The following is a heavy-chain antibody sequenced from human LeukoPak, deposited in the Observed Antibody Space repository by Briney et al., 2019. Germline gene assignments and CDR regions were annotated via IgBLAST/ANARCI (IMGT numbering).Heavy chain of an antibody. Sequence: PGGSLRLSCAASGFTFSSNWMSWVRQAPGKGLEWVANIKHDGSEKYYVDSVKGRFTISRDNAKNSLYLEMNSLRAEDTAVYYCARVSSSGYYSANFDYWGQGTLVTVSS. V-gene: IGHV3-7*01. CDR2: IKHDGSEK. CDR3: ARVSSSGYYSANFDY. CDR1: GFTFSSNW. D-gene: IGHD3-22*01. J-gene: IGHJ4*02.